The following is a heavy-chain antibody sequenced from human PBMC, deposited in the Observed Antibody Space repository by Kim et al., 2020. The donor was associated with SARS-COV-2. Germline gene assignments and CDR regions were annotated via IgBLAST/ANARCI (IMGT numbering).Heavy chain of an antibody. V-gene: IGHV3-74*01. CDR3: ARDSYSSVYD. D-gene: IGHD1-26*01. Sequence: GGSLRLSCAASGFAFSSYWMHWARQAPGKGLVWVSRIKYDGSGIGYADSVKGRFTVSRDNAKNTLYLQMDSLRAEDTAVYYCARDSYSSVYDWGQGTLVTV. J-gene: IGHJ4*02. CDR1: GFAFSSYW. CDR2: IKYDGSGI.